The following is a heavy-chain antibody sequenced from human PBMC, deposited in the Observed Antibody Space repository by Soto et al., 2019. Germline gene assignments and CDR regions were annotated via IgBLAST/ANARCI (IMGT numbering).Heavy chain of an antibody. V-gene: IGHV1-18*04. CDR1: GYTFTEYY. Sequence: ASVKVSCKASGYTFTEYYINWVRQVPGQGLQWMGWISAYNGNTNYAQKLQGRVTMTTDTSTSTAYMELRSLRSDDTAVYYCARVQYSSSGQPLDYWGQGTLVAVSS. D-gene: IGHD6-6*01. J-gene: IGHJ4*02. CDR2: ISAYNGNT. CDR3: ARVQYSSSGQPLDY.